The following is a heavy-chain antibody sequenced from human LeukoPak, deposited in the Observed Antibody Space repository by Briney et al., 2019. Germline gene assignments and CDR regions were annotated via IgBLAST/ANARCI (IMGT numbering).Heavy chain of an antibody. CDR3: ARGGGLYYFDY. Sequence: KPSETLSLTCTVSGGSISNSNYYWGWVRQPPGKGLEWIGTIYDSGNTYYNPSLKSRVTISVDTSKNQFSLRLTSVTAADTVVYYCARGGGLYYFDYWGQGTLVTVSS. CDR1: GGSISNSNYY. CDR2: IYDSGNT. J-gene: IGHJ4*02. D-gene: IGHD4-23*01. V-gene: IGHV4-39*01.